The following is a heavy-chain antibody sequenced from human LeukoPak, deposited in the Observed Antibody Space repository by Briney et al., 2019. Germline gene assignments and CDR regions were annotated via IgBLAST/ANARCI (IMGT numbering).Heavy chain of an antibody. D-gene: IGHD6-19*01. CDR1: GGSISSYY. CDR3: ARGGYSSGWYEDY. V-gene: IGHV4-59*01. CDR2: IYYSGST. Sequence: SQTLSLTCTVSGGSISSYYWSWIRQPPGKGLEWIGYIYYSGSTNYNPSLKSRVTISVDTSKNQFSLKLSSVTAADTAVYYCARGGYSSGWYEDYWGQGTLVTVSS. J-gene: IGHJ4*02.